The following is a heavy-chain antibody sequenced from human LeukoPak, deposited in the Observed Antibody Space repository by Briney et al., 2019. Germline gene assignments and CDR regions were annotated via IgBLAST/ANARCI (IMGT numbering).Heavy chain of an antibody. V-gene: IGHV1-46*01. CDR1: GYTFTGYY. Sequence: ASVKVSCKASGYTFTGYYMHWVRQAPGQGLEWMGIINPSGGSTSYAQKFQGRVTMTRDMSTSTVYMELSSLRSEDTAVYYCARDNFSTYDYVWGSYPPAGYFDYWGQGTLVTVSS. J-gene: IGHJ4*02. CDR3: ARDNFSTYDYVWGSYPPAGYFDY. CDR2: INPSGGST. D-gene: IGHD3-16*02.